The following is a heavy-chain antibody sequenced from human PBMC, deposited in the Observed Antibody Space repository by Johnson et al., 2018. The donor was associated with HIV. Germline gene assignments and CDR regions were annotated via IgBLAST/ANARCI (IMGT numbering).Heavy chain of an antibody. CDR3: AKGMGLSIGELSDAFDI. CDR2: ISYDGSSK. Sequence: QVQLVESGGGVVQPGRSLKLSCAASEFTFSNYAMHWVRQAPGKGLEWVAVISYDGSSKYYADSVKGRFTISRDNSKNTLNLQMNSLRPEDTAVYYCAKGMGLSIGELSDAFDIWGQGTMVTVSS. J-gene: IGHJ3*02. CDR1: EFTFSNYA. V-gene: IGHV3-30-3*01. D-gene: IGHD3-10*01.